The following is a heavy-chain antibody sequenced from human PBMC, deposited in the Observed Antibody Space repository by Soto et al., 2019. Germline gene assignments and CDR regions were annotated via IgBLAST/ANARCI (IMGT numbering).Heavy chain of an antibody. CDR3: VTSLNYDFWRDGGRHYYFDY. D-gene: IGHD3-3*01. CDR2: IYHSGGT. Sequence: SETLSLTCAVSGGSISSSYWWNWVRQPPGKGLEWIGKIYHSGGTNYNPSLKNRVTISVDESNNQFSLRLSSVTAADTAVYFCVTSLNYDFWRDGGRHYYFDYWGQGTLVTVSS. V-gene: IGHV4-4*02. J-gene: IGHJ4*02. CDR1: GGSISSSYW.